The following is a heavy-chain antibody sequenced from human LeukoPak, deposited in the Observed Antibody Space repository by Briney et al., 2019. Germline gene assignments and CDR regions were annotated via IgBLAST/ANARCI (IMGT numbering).Heavy chain of an antibody. CDR2: IKQDGSEK. J-gene: IGHJ4*02. V-gene: IGHV3-7*03. CDR1: GFTFSSYW. CDR3: AKDLFPVYYYDSSGYSGGRLDY. D-gene: IGHD3-22*01. Sequence: PGGSLRLSCAASGFTFSSYWMSWVRQAPGKGLEWVANIKQDGSEKYYVDSVKGRFTISRDNAKNSLYLQMNSLRAEDTAVYYCAKDLFPVYYYDSSGYSGGRLDYWGQGTLVTVSS.